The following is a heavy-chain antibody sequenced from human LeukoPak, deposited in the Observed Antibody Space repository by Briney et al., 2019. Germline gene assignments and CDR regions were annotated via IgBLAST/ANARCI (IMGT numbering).Heavy chain of an antibody. D-gene: IGHD3-9*01. V-gene: IGHV3-30*18. J-gene: IGHJ4*02. CDR3: AKGYYDILTGSLDY. CDR2: ISYDGSNK. Sequence: GGSLRLSCAASGFTFSSYGMHWVRQAPGKGLEWVAVISYDGSNKYYADSVKGRFTISRDNSKNTLYLQMNSLRAEDTAVYYCAKGYYDILTGSLDYRGQGTLVTVSS. CDR1: GFTFSSYG.